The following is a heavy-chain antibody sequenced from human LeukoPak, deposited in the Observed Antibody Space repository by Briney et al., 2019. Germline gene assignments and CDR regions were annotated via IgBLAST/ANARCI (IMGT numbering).Heavy chain of an antibody. CDR3: ARDGEMATFPTR. V-gene: IGHV1-18*01. D-gene: IGHD5-24*01. Sequence: ASVKVSCKASGYTFTSYGISWVRQAPGQGLEWMGWISAYNGNTNYAQKFQGRVTITADKSTSTAYMELSSLRSEDTAVYYCARDGEMATFPTRWGQGTLVTVSS. CDR1: GYTFTSYG. CDR2: ISAYNGNT. J-gene: IGHJ4*02.